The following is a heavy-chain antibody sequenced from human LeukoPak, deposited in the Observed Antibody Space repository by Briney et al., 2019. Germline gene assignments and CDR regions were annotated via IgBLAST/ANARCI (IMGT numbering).Heavy chain of an antibody. J-gene: IGHJ4*02. Sequence: GASVKVSFKASGYTFTSYAMNWVRQAPCQGLAWVGLINTNTGNSTYAQGFTGRFVFSLDTSVSTAYLQISSLKAEDTAVYYCARDPDCSSTSCYDYWGQGTLVTVSS. V-gene: IGHV7-4-1*02. CDR1: GYTFTSYA. CDR3: ARDPDCSSTSCYDY. D-gene: IGHD2-2*01. CDR2: INTNTGNS.